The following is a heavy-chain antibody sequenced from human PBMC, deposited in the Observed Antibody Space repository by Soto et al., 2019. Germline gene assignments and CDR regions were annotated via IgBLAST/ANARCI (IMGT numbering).Heavy chain of an antibody. D-gene: IGHD3-22*01. J-gene: IGHJ6*02. CDR1: GGTFSRYG. CDR2: IIPLFGTP. V-gene: IGHV1-69*01. CDR3: ARAWPRGTMIVVYSENYAMDV. Sequence: QVQLVQSGAEVKKPGSSVKVSCKASGGTFSRYGFSWVRQAPGQGLEWMGGIIPLFGTPDYAQRFQGRVTITADESTTTVYMELSSLRSEDTAMYYCARAWPRGTMIVVYSENYAMDVWGQGTTVTVSS.